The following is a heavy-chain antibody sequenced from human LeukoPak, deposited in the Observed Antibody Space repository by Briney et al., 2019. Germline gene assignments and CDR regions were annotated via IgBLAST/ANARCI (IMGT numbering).Heavy chain of an antibody. CDR1: GGSISSSSYY. V-gene: IGHV4-39*01. Sequence: SETLSLTCTVSGGSISSSSYYWGWIRQPPGKGLEWIGSIYYSGSTYYNPSLKSPVTISVDTSKNQFSLKLSSVTAADTAVYYCARNQQYNGYSSSSLWYFDYWGQGTLVTVSS. J-gene: IGHJ4*02. CDR3: ARNQQYNGYSSSSLWYFDY. CDR2: IYYSGST. D-gene: IGHD6-13*01.